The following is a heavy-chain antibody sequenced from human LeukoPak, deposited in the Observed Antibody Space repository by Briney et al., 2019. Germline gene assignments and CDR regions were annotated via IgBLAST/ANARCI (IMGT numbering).Heavy chain of an antibody. D-gene: IGHD2-15*01. V-gene: IGHV4-59*02. J-gene: IGHJ4*02. Sequence: SETLSPTCVVSGGSVSGYYWGWIRQPPGRGLEWIGYVYYSGSTNYNPSFKSRITISVDTSRNQFSLQLSSVTAADTAVYYCARIHRYCSGGACYVLDDWGQGTLVAVSS. CDR1: GGSVSGYY. CDR3: ARIHRYCSGGACYVLDD. CDR2: VYYSGST.